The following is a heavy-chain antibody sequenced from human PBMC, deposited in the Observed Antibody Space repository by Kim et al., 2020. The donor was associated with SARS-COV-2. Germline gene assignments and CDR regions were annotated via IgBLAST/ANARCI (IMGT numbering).Heavy chain of an antibody. CDR2: ISYDGSNK. CDR1: GFTFSSYG. V-gene: IGHV3-30*18. J-gene: IGHJ4*01. Sequence: GGSLRLSCAASGFTFSSYGMHWVRQAPGKGLEWVAVISYDGSNKYYSDSVKGRFTISRDNSKNTLYLQMNSLRAEDTAVYYCAKDGLQWLARYYFDYWG. CDR3: AKDGLQWLARYYFDY. D-gene: IGHD6-19*01.